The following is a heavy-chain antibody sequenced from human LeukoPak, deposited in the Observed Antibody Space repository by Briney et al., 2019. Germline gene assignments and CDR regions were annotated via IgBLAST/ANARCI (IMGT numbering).Heavy chain of an antibody. J-gene: IGHJ4*02. Sequence: SETLSLTCTVSGGSISSYYWSWIRQPPGKGLEWIGYIYYSGSNNYNPSLKSRVTISVDTSKNQFSLKLSSVTAADTAVYYCARERVRGSGVIDYWGQGTLVTVSS. D-gene: IGHD3-10*01. CDR3: ARERVRGSGVIDY. CDR1: GGSISSYY. CDR2: IYYSGSN. V-gene: IGHV4-59*01.